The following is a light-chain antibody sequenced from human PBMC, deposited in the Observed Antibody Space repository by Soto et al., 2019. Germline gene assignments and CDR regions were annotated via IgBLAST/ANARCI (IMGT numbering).Light chain of an antibody. V-gene: IGKV1-12*01. CDR1: HDISSR. CDR3: QQANSFPWA. CDR2: AAS. J-gene: IGKJ1*01. Sequence: DIQVTQSPSSVSASVGDRVIITCRASHDISSRLAWYQQKPRKAPKLLIFAASRLQSGVPSRFSGSGSGTNFSLAISSLQPEDSAGYYCQQANSFPWAFGQGTKVEIK.